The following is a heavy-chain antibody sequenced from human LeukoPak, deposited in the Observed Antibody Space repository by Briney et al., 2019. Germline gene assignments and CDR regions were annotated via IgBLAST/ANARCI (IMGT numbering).Heavy chain of an antibody. V-gene: IGHV3-53*01. D-gene: IGHD4-17*01. CDR2: LYRGVSI. CDR3: AKDRSDYGGYPPGAFDM. J-gene: IGHJ3*02. CDR1: GFIVSSNY. Sequence: GGSLRLSCAASGFIVSSNYMSWVRQAPGRGLEWVSTLYRGVSITYADSVKGRFTISRDNSKNTLYLQVNSLRAEDTAVYFCAKDRSDYGGYPPGAFDMWGQGTMVTVSS.